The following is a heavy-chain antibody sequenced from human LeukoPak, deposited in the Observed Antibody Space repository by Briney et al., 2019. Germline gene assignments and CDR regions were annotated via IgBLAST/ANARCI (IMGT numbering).Heavy chain of an antibody. J-gene: IGHJ4*02. CDR1: GYTFTGYY. Sequence: ASVKVSCKASGYTFTGYYMHWVRQAPGQGLEWMGWINPNSGGTNYAQKFQGRVTMTRDTSISTAYMELSRLRSDDTAVCYCAREELWFGELSCLDYWGQGILVTVPS. D-gene: IGHD3-10*01. CDR2: INPNSGGT. V-gene: IGHV1-2*02. CDR3: AREELWFGELSCLDY.